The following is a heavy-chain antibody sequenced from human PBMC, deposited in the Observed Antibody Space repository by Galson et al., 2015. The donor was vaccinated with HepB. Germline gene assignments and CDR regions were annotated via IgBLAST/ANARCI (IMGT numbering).Heavy chain of an antibody. D-gene: IGHD3-16*01. Sequence: SLLLAGATAGGSFSDSLMSWVRQAPGKGLEWASFINPSSSYAKVADSVKVRFTISRDNAENSVYLQMNSLRAEDTAIYYCAREYYANPDHWGQGTQVTVSS. V-gene: IGHV3-11*06. CDR1: GGSFSDSL. CDR2: INPSSSYA. CDR3: AREYYANPDH. J-gene: IGHJ5*02.